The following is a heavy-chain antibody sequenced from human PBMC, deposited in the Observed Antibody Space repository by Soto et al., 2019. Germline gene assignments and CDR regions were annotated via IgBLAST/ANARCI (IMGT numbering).Heavy chain of an antibody. V-gene: IGHV3-23*01. J-gene: IGHJ5*02. D-gene: IGHD1-7*01. CDR3: AKDPNWNYAWGWFDP. CDR2: ISGSGGST. CDR1: GFTFSSYA. Sequence: GGSLRLSCAASGFTFSSYAMSWVRRAPGKGLEWVSAISGSGGSTYYADSVKGRFTISRDNSKNTLYLQMNSLRAEDTAVYYCAKDPNWNYAWGWFDPWGQGTLVTVSS.